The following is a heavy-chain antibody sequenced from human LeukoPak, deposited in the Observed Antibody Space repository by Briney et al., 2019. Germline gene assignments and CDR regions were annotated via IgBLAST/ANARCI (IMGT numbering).Heavy chain of an antibody. D-gene: IGHD2-15*01. CDR1: GYSISSGYY. J-gene: IGHJ6*03. V-gene: IGHV4-38-2*02. CDR3: ARAGVVVAATRHYYYMEV. CDR2: IYHSGST. Sequence: PSETLSLTCTVSGYSISSGYYWGLIRQPPGKGLEWIGSIYHSGSTYYNPSLKSRVTISVDTSKNKFSLKLSSVAAADTAVYYCARAGVVVAATRHYYYMEVWGKGTTVTVSS.